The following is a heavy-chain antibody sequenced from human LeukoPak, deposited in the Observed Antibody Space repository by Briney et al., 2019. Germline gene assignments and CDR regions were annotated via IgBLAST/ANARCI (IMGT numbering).Heavy chain of an antibody. V-gene: IGHV1-2*06. CDR3: ARVTVYGSGKDKPFDY. Sequence: ASVKVSCKASGYTFTGYYMHWVRQAPGQGLEWMGRINPNSGGTNYAQKFQGRVTMTRDTSISTAYMELGRLRSDDTAVYYCARVTVYGSGKDKPFDYWGQGTLVTVSS. J-gene: IGHJ4*02. CDR1: GYTFTGYY. D-gene: IGHD3-10*01. CDR2: INPNSGGT.